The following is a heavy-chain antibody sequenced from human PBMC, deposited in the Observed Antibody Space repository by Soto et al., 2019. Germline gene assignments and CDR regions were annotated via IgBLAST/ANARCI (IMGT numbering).Heavy chain of an antibody. V-gene: IGHV1-2*04. CDR1: GYTFTGYY. CDR3: ARGVSIAARPEVYYYYGMDV. CDR2: INPNSGGT. D-gene: IGHD6-6*01. J-gene: IGHJ6*02. Sequence: ASVKVSCKASGYTFTGYYMHWVRQAPGQGLEWMGWINPNSGGTNYAQKFQGWVTMTRDTSISTAYMELSRLRSDDTAVYYCARGVSIAARPEVYYYYGMDVWGQGTTVTVSS.